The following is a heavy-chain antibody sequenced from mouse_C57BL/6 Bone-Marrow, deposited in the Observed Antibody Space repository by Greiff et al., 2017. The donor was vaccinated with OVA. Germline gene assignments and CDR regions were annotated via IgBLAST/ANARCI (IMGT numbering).Heavy chain of an antibody. CDR3: VSLYYDYGDGFAY. CDR2: IRSKSNNYAT. D-gene: IGHD2-4*01. CDR1: GFSFNTYA. J-gene: IGHJ3*01. V-gene: IGHV10-1*01. Sequence: GGGLVQPKGSLKLSCAASGFSFNTYAMNWVRQAPGKGLEWVARIRSKSNNYATYYADSVKDRFTISRDDSESMLYLQMNNLKTEDTAMYYCVSLYYDYGDGFAYWGQGTLVTVSA.